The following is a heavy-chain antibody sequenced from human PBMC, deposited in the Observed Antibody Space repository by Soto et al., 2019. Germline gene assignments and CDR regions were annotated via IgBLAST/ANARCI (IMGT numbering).Heavy chain of an antibody. J-gene: IGHJ4*02. CDR1: GFTFSSDN. D-gene: IGHD2-2*01. Sequence: GGSLRLSCAASGFTFSSDNMNWVRQAPGKGLEWVSSISSGSSYIFYADSVKGRFTISRDNAKNSLYLQMNSLRAEDTAVYYCARRYCTTTNCAALDYWGQGSLVTVSS. V-gene: IGHV3-21*01. CDR3: ARRYCTTTNCAALDY. CDR2: ISSGSSYI.